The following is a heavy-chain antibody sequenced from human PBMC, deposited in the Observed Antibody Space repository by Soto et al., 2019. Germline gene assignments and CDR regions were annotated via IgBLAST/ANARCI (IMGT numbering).Heavy chain of an antibody. J-gene: IGHJ4*02. CDR2: IYYSGST. CDR1: DGSISSYY. D-gene: IGHD3-22*01. Sequence: PSETLSLTCTVSDGSISSYYWSWIRQPPGKGLEWIGYIYYSGSTNYNPSLKSRVTISVDTSKNQFSLKLSSVTAADTAVYYCARVRHYYDSSGYRYYFDYWGRGTLVTVSS. V-gene: IGHV4-59*01. CDR3: ARVRHYYDSSGYRYYFDY.